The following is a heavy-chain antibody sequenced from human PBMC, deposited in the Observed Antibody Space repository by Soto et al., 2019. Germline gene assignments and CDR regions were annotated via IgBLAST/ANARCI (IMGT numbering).Heavy chain of an antibody. D-gene: IGHD3-22*01. CDR1: GYTFTSYG. CDR3: ARDLIEYYYDSSGYFEY. CDR2: ISAYNGNT. J-gene: IGHJ4*02. V-gene: IGHV1-18*04. Sequence: VASVKVSCKASGYTFTSYGISWVRQAPGQVLEWMGWISAYNGNTNYAQKLQGRVTMTTDTSTSTAYMELRSLRSDDTAVYYCARDLIEYYYDSSGYFEYWGQGTMVTVSS.